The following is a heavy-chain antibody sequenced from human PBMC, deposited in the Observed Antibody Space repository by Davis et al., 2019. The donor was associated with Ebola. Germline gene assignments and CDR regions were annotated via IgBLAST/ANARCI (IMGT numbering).Heavy chain of an antibody. J-gene: IGHJ6*02. Sequence: GESLKISCAASGFTFSSYGMHWVRQAPGKGLEWVAVIWYDGSNKYYADSVKGRFTISRDNSKNTLYLQMNSLRAEDTAVYYCARAMSGIAAAYGMDVWGQGTTVTVSS. CDR2: IWYDGSNK. D-gene: IGHD6-13*01. CDR3: ARAMSGIAAAYGMDV. CDR1: GFTFSSYG. V-gene: IGHV3-33*01.